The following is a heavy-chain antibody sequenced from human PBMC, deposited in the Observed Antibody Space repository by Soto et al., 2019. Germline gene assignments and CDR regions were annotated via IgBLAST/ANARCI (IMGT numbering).Heavy chain of an antibody. V-gene: IGHV3-15*07. CDR1: GFTFSNAW. CDR2: IKSKTDGGTT. J-gene: IGHJ3*02. D-gene: IGHD2-21*01. CDR3: TTVLWPDHDAFDI. Sequence: PGGSLRLSCAASGFTFSNAWMNWVRQAPGKGLEWVGRIKSKTDGGTTDYAAPVKGRFTISRDDSKNTLYLQMSSLKTEDTAVYYCTTVLWPDHDAFDIWGQGTMVTVSS.